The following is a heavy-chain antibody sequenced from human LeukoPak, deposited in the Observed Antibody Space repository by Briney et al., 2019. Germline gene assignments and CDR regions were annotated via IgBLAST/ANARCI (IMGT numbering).Heavy chain of an antibody. CDR1: GGSICSYH. CDR3: ARVGGQQHVLWHFDL. V-gene: IGHV4-59*01. D-gene: IGHD6-13*01. Sequence: SETLSLTCTVSGGSICSYHWSWIRQTPGKGLEWIGEIYYSGSTKYNPSLKSGGTLSVDTSKKQLSLSLRSVTAADTAVYYCARVGGQQHVLWHFDLWGRGTLVTVSS. J-gene: IGHJ2*01. CDR2: IYYSGST.